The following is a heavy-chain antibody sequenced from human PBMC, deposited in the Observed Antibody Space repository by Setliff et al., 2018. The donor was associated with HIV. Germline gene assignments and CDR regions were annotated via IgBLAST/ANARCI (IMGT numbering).Heavy chain of an antibody. V-gene: IGHV3-74*01. J-gene: IGHJ4*02. CDR1: GFTFSSYW. CDR2: ISNDGSTK. Sequence: GESLKISCEASGFTFSSYWMNWVRQAPGKGLVWVSRISNDGSTKTYADSVKGRFTIYRDDAKNTLYLQMYSLRADDTAVYFCTPGQLWFDFWGQGTPVTVSS. D-gene: IGHD5-18*01. CDR3: TPGQLWFDF.